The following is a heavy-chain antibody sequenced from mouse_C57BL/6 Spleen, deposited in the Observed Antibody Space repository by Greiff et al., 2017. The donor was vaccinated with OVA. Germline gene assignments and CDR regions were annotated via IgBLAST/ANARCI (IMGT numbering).Heavy chain of an antibody. CDR2: ISSGRSTI. V-gene: IGHV5-17*01. J-gene: IGHJ4*01. D-gene: IGHD2-3*01. CDR1: GFTFSDYG. Sequence: EVKLMESGGGLVKPGGSLKLSCAASGFTFSDYGMHWVRQAPEKGLEWVAYISSGRSTIYYADTVKGRVTISRDNAKNTLFLQMTILRSADTAMYYCARIYDGYDYSMGYWGEGTSVTVGS. CDR3: ARIYDGYDYSMGY.